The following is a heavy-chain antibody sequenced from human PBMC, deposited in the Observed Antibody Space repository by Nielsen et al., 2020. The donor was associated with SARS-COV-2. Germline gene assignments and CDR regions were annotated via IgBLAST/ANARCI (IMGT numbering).Heavy chain of an antibody. CDR3: ARDREDYYGSGSYFGMDV. CDR2: IYYSGST. D-gene: IGHD3-10*01. V-gene: IGHV4-59*12. CDR1: GGSISSYY. Sequence: SETLSLTCTVSGGSISSYYWSWIRQPPGKGLEWIGYIYYSGSTNYNPSLKSRVTISVDTSKNQFSLKLSSVTAADTAVYYCARDREDYYGSGSYFGMDVWGQGTTVTVSS. J-gene: IGHJ6*02.